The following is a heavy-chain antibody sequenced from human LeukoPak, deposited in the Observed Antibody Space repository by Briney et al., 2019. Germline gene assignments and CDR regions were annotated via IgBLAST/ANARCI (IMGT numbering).Heavy chain of an antibody. J-gene: IGHJ6*02. V-gene: IGHV3-30*18. CDR2: ISYDGSNK. CDR3: AEDHPGGYGSGSSVGMDV. Sequence: GGSLRLSCAASGFTFSSYGMHWVRQAPGKGLEWVAVISYDGSNKYYADSVRGRFTISRDNSKNTLYLQMNSLRAEDTAVYYCAEDHPGGYGSGSSVGMDVWGQGTTVTVSS. D-gene: IGHD3-10*01. CDR1: GFTFSSYG.